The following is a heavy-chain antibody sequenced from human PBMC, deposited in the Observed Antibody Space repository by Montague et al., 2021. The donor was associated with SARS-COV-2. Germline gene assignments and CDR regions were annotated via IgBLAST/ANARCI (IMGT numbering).Heavy chain of an antibody. D-gene: IGHD3-9*01. CDR2: TYYRSKWYN. CDR3: ARDLLTGYLPYYYHMDV. J-gene: IGHJ6*03. Sequence: CAISGDSVSSNSAAWNWIRQSPSRGLEWLGRTYYRSKWYNDYAVSVKSRITINPDTSKNQFSLQLDSVTPEDTTVYYCARDLLTGYLPYYYHMDVWGKGTTVTVSS. CDR1: GDSVSSNSAA. V-gene: IGHV6-1*01.